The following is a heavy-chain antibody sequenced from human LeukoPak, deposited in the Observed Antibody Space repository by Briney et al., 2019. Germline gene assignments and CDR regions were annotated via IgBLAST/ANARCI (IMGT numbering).Heavy chain of an antibody. CDR2: ISSSGSTI. CDR1: GFTFSDYY. D-gene: IGHD3-22*01. CDR3: ARVGYDSSGYYYPGNYFDY. J-gene: IGHJ4*02. V-gene: IGHV3-11*01. Sequence: PGGSLRLSCAASGFTFSDYYMSWIRQAPGKGLEWVSYISSSGSTIYYADSVKGRFTISRDNAKNSLYLQMNSLRAEDTAVYYCARVGYDSSGYYYPGNYFDYWGQGTLVTVSS.